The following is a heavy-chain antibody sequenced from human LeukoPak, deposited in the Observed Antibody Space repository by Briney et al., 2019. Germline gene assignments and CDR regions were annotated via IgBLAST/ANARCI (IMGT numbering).Heavy chain of an antibody. V-gene: IGHV3-49*04. CDR3: IRDYGTD. J-gene: IGHJ4*02. Sequence: PGRSLRLSCTASGFTFGDYAMSWVRQAPGKGLEWVGFIRSKAYGGTTEYAASVKGRFTISRDDSKSIAYLQMNSLKTEDTAVYYCIRDYGTDWGQGTLVTVSS. CDR1: GFTFGDYA. D-gene: IGHD3-16*01. CDR2: IRSKAYGGTT.